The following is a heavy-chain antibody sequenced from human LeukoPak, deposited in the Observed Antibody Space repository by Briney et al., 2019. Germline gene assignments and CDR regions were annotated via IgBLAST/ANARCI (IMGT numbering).Heavy chain of an antibody. CDR1: GYTFTSYY. J-gene: IGHJ3*02. D-gene: IGHD3-22*01. V-gene: IGHV1-46*01. CDR2: INPSGGST. Sequence: GASVKVSCKASGYTFTSYYMHWVRQAPGQGLEWMGIINPSGGSTNYAQKLQGRVTMTTDTSTSTAYMELRSLRSDDTAVYYCARAPIRITMIVVVIGAFDIWGQGTMVTVSS. CDR3: ARAPIRITMIVVVIGAFDI.